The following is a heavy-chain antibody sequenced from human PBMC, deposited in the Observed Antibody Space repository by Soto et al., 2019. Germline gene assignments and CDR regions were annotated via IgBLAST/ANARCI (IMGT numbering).Heavy chain of an antibody. J-gene: IGHJ5*02. CDR3: AKVGDIDWFDP. Sequence: PSETLSLTCTVSGGSISSYYWSWIRQPPGKGLEWIGYIYYSGSTNYNPSLKSRVTISVDTSKNQFSLKLSSVTAADTAVYYCAKVGDIDWFDPWSRGTLVTVSS. V-gene: IGHV4-59*08. CDR1: GGSISSYY. D-gene: IGHD3-16*01. CDR2: IYYSGST.